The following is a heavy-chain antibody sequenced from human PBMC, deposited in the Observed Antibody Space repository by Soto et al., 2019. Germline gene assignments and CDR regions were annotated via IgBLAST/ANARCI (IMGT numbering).Heavy chain of an antibody. D-gene: IGHD1-26*01. CDR2: IFWDDDK. CDR3: AHRATYGTFHNWFAS. CDR1: GFPLSTSGVG. Sequence: QITLKESGPTLVKPTQTLTLTCSFSGFPLSTSGVGVGWIRQPPGKPLEWLALIFWDDDKRYSPSLKTRLTIAKDPPQDQAVLTTTHMDPVDTATYYCAHRATYGTFHNWFASWGQGTLVTVSS. V-gene: IGHV2-5*02. J-gene: IGHJ5*01.